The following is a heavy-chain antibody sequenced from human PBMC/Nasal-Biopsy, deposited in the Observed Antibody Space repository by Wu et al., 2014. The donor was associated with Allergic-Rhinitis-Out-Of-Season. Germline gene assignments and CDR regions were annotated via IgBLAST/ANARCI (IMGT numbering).Heavy chain of an antibody. CDR1: GFTFSSYG. CDR2: ISYDGSNK. V-gene: IGHV3-30*18. CDR3: AKLLRGVHFGVVIFPN. D-gene: IGHD3-3*01. Sequence: LRLSCAASGFTFSSYGMHWVRQAPGKGLEWVAVISYDGSNKYYADSVKGRFTISRDNSKNTLYLQMNSLRAEDTAVYYCAKLLRGVHFGVVIFPNWGHGKPWSPSPQ. J-gene: IGHJ4*01.